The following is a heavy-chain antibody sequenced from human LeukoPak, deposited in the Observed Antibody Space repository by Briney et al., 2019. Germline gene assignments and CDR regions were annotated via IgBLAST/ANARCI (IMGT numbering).Heavy chain of an antibody. J-gene: IGHJ4*02. CDR3: ARGQSMYY. V-gene: IGHV1-18*01. CDR2: ISPHSHTT. D-gene: IGHD2-8*01. Sequence: ASVKVSCKASGYTFNNYFIGWLRQAAGQGLEWVGWISPHSHTTHYAEKVEGRVTMTTDTSTSTVYMELRSLRSDDTDVYFCARGQSMYYWGQGTPVSVSS. CDR1: GYTFNNYF.